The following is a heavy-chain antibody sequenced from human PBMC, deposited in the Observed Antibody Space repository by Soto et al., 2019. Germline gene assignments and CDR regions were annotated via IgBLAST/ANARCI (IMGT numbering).Heavy chain of an antibody. CDR2: IRSKAYGGTT. Sequence: GGSLRLSCTASGFTFGDYAMSWVRQAPGKGLEWVGFIRSKAYGGTTEYAASVKGRFTISRDDSKSIAYLQMNSLKTEDTAVYYCTSEGGGYCSSTSCPPHDAFDIWGQGTMVTV. V-gene: IGHV3-49*04. CDR1: GFTFGDYA. J-gene: IGHJ3*02. CDR3: TSEGGGYCSSTSCPPHDAFDI. D-gene: IGHD2-2*03.